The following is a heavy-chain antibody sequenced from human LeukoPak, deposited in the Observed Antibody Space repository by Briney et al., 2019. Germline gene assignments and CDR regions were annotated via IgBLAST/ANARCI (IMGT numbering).Heavy chain of an antibody. CDR3: ARDLYCSGSLDY. V-gene: IGHV1-2*02. J-gene: IGHJ4*02. CDR1: GYTFTGYY. CDR2: INPNSGGT. D-gene: IGHD3-10*01. Sequence: ASVKVSCKASGYTFTGYYMHWVRQAPGQGLEWMGWINPNSGGTNYAQKFQGRVTMTRDTSISTAYMELSRLRSDDTAVYYCARDLYCSGSLDYWGQGTLVTVSS.